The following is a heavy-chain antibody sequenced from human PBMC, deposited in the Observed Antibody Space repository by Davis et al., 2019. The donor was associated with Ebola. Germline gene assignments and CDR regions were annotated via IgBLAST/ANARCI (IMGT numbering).Heavy chain of an antibody. Sequence: ASVKVSCKASGYTFTGYYMHWVRQAPGQGLEWMGWINPNSGGTNYAQKFQGWVTMTRDTSISTAYMELSRLRSDDTAVYYCARGTRVGSTSCPSSYWGQGTLVTVSS. CDR2: INPNSGGT. D-gene: IGHD2-2*01. J-gene: IGHJ4*02. V-gene: IGHV1-2*04. CDR3: ARGTRVGSTSCPSSY. CDR1: GYTFTGYY.